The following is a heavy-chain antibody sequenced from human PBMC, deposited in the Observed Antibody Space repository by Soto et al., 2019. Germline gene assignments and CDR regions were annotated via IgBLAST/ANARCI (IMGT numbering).Heavy chain of an antibody. CDR2: IIPIFGTA. D-gene: IGHD3-22*01. CDR1: GGTFSSYA. J-gene: IGHJ6*02. CDR3: ARASGYYYDSSGAYGMDV. Sequence: SVKVSCKASGGTFSSYAISWVRQAPGQGLEWMGGIIPIFGTANYAQKFQGRVTITADESTSTAYMELSSLRSEDTAVYYCARASGYYYDSSGAYGMDVWGQGTTVTVSS. V-gene: IGHV1-69*13.